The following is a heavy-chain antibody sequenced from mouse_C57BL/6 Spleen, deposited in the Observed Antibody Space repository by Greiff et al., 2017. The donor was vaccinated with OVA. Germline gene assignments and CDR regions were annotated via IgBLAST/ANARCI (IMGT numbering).Heavy chain of an antibody. J-gene: IGHJ4*01. CDR2: INYDGSST. Sequence: EVNLVESEGGLVQPGSSMKLSCTASGFTFSDYYMAWVRQVPEKGLEWVANINYDGSSTYYLDSLKSRFIISRDNAKNILYLQMSSLKSEDTATYYCARVVADAMDYWGQGTSVTVSS. CDR3: ARVVADAMDY. CDR1: GFTFSDYY. V-gene: IGHV5-16*01. D-gene: IGHD1-1*01.